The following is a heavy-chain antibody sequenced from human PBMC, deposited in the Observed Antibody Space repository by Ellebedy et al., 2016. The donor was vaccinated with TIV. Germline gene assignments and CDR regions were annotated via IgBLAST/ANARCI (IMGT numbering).Heavy chain of an antibody. J-gene: IGHJ3*02. D-gene: IGHD1-26*01. V-gene: IGHV3-30*18. CDR1: GFTFTSYG. CDR2: ISYDGSDK. Sequence: PGGSLRLSCAASGFTFTSYGMHWVRQAPGKGLEWVAVISYDGSDKYYADSVKGRFTISRDNSKNTLYLQVNSLRAEDTAVYYCAKSADTGSYHDAFDIWGQGTVVTVSS. CDR3: AKSADTGSYHDAFDI.